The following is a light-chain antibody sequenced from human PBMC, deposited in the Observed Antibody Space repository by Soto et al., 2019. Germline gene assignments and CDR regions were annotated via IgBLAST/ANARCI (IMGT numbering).Light chain of an antibody. J-gene: IGLJ2*01. V-gene: IGLV2-8*01. CDR1: SSDVGGYNF. CDR2: EVS. CDR3: SSFAGGNNLL. Sequence: QSALTQAPSASGSPGQSVTISCTGTSSDVGGYNFVSWYQQHPGKAPKHLIYEVSKRPSGVPDRFSGSKSDNTASLTVSGLQAEDEADYYCSSFAGGNNLLFGGGTKLTVL.